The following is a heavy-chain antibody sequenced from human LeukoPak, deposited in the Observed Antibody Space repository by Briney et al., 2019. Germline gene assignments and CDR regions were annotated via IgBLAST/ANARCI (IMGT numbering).Heavy chain of an antibody. D-gene: IGHD3-10*01. Sequence: ASVKVSCKASGYTFTGYYMHWVRQAPGQGLEWMGWINPNSGGTNYAQKFQGRVTMTRDTSISTAYMELSRLRSDGTAVYYCARVDYYGSGSYPDYWGQGTLVTVSS. CDR3: ARVDYYGSGSYPDY. CDR1: GYTFTGYY. J-gene: IGHJ4*02. V-gene: IGHV1-2*02. CDR2: INPNSGGT.